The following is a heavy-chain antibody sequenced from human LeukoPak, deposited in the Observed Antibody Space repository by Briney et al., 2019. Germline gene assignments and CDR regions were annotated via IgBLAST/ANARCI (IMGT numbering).Heavy chain of an antibody. J-gene: IGHJ4*02. CDR2: INSDGSST. Sequence: GRSLRLSCAASGFTFSSYWMHWVRHAPGKGLVWVSRINSDGSSTSYADSVKGRFTISRDNAKNTLYLQMNSLRAEDTAVYYCAVAGSSDYYFDYWGQGTLVTVSS. CDR1: GFTFSSYW. V-gene: IGHV3-74*01. D-gene: IGHD6-19*01. CDR3: AVAGSSDYYFDY.